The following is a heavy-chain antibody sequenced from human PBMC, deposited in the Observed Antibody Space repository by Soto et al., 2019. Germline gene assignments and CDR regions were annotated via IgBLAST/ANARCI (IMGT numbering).Heavy chain of an antibody. J-gene: IGHJ6*02. V-gene: IGHV1-2*02. Sequence: ASVKDSCKASGYTFTGYYVHWVRQAPRQGLEGMGWSNPNSGDTYLAQRFQGRVTMNRDPSIGTAYMELRGLTSDDTAEYYCAKGGAIVAAGTRVYLYNAMDVWGQGTTVTVSS. CDR2: SNPNSGDT. CDR3: AKGGAIVAAGTRVYLYNAMDV. CDR1: GYTFTGYY. D-gene: IGHD1-26*01.